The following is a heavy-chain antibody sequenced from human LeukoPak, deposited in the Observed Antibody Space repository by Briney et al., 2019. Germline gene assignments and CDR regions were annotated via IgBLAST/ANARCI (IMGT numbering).Heavy chain of an antibody. V-gene: IGHV3-23*01. CDR1: GFTFSSYV. J-gene: IGHJ4*02. Sequence: GGSLRLSCAASGFTFSSYVMSWVRQAPGKGLEWVSATSGSGGSTYYADSVKGRFTISRDNSKNTLYMQMNSLRAEDTAVYYCARSHDSSGSDYWGQGTLVTVSS. CDR3: ARSHDSSGSDY. CDR2: TSGSGGST. D-gene: IGHD3-22*01.